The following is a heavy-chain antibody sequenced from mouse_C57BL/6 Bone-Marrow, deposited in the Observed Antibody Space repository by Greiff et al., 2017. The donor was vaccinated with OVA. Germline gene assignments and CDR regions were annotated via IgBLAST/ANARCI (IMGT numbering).Heavy chain of an antibody. D-gene: IGHD2-4*01. J-gene: IGHJ4*01. V-gene: IGHV1-54*01. Sequence: VHLVESGAELVRPGTSVKVSCKASGYAFTNYLIEWVKQRPGQGLEWIGVINPGSGGTNYNEKFKGKATLTADKSSSTAYMQLSSLTSEDSAVYFCAPMIRYAMDYWGQGTSVTVSS. CDR1: GYAFTNYL. CDR3: APMIRYAMDY. CDR2: INPGSGGT.